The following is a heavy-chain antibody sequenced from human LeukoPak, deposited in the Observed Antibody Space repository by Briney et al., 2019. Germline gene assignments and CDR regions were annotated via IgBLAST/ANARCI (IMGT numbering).Heavy chain of an antibody. J-gene: IGHJ4*02. D-gene: IGHD4-11*01. CDR1: GGSISSYY. V-gene: IGHV4-59*08. CDR2: IYYSGST. CDR3: ASLSTNYGNYGRRFDY. Sequence: SETLSLTCTVSGGSISSYYWSWIRQPPGKGLEWIGYIYYSGSTNYNPSLKSRVSISVDTSKNQFSLKLSSVTAADTAVYYCASLSTNYGNYGRRFDYWGQGTLVTVSS.